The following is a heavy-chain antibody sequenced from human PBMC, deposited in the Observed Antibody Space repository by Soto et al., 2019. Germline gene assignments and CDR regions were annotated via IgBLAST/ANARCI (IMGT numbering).Heavy chain of an antibody. CDR1: GASIRSFY. J-gene: IGHJ4*02. D-gene: IGHD1-26*01. CDR3: ARGLGLYYFDY. Sequence: SETLSLTCTVSGASIRSFYWTWIRQPPGKGLEWIGYIYHTGSTKYNPSLKSRVTTSVDTSKNQFSLTLSSVTAADTAVYYCARGLGLYYFDYWGQGTLVTVSS. V-gene: IGHV4-59*01. CDR2: IYHTGST.